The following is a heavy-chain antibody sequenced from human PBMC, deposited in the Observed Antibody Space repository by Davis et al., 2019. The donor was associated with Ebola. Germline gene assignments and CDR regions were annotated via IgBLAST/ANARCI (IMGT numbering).Heavy chain of an antibody. CDR3: ARSDCNHIGCKLLDG. J-gene: IGHJ4*02. Sequence: PGGSLRLSCAASGFTFSSYAMHWVRQAPGKGLEWVAVISYDVSNKYYADSVKGRFTISRDNSKNTLYLQMNSLRAEDTALYLCARSDCNHIGCKLLDGWGQGTPVTVSS. CDR2: ISYDVSNK. V-gene: IGHV3-30-3*01. CDR1: GFTFSSYA. D-gene: IGHD2-21*01.